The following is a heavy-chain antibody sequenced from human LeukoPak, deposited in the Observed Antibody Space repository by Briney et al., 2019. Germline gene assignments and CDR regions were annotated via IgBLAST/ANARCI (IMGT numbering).Heavy chain of an antibody. CDR2: IIPIFGTA. CDR1: GGTFSSYA. V-gene: IGHV1-69*05. Sequence: SVKVSCKASGGTFSSYAISWVRQAPGQGLEWMGRIIPIFGTANYAQKFQGRVTITTDESTSTAYMELSSLRSEDTAVYYCARSHSGWYQLGDYWGQGTLVAVSS. D-gene: IGHD6-19*01. CDR3: ARSHSGWYQLGDY. J-gene: IGHJ4*02.